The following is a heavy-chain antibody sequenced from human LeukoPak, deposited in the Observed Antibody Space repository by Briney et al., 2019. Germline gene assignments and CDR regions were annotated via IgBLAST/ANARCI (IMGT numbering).Heavy chain of an antibody. Sequence: SQTLSLTCAISGDSVSSNSAAWNWVRQSPSRGLEWLGRTYYRSKWYYDHALSVKSRITINPDTSKNQFSLQLNSVTPEDAAVYYCARVQYPGGYCSGGSCYPFDLWGQGTMVTVSS. D-gene: IGHD2-15*01. CDR2: TYYRSKWYY. V-gene: IGHV6-1*01. J-gene: IGHJ3*01. CDR3: ARVQYPGGYCSGGSCYPFDL. CDR1: GDSVSSNSAA.